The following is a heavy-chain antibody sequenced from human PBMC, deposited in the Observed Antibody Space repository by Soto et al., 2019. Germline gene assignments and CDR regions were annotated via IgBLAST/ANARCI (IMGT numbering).Heavy chain of an antibody. D-gene: IGHD4-17*01. V-gene: IGHV1-18*04. Sequence: ASVKVSCKASGYTFTSYGISWVRQAPGQGLEWMGWISAYNGNTNYAQKLQGIVTMTTDTSTSTAYMELRSLRSDDTAVYYCARVKMTTVTHLPLDYWGQGTLVTVSS. CDR1: GYTFTSYG. CDR3: ARVKMTTVTHLPLDY. CDR2: ISAYNGNT. J-gene: IGHJ4*02.